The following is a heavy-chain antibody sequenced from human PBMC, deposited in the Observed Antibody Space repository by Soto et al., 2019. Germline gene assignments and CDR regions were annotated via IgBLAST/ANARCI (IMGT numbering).Heavy chain of an antibody. CDR3: AKETVATIRPTRIYYYYGLDV. CDR1: GFTFSRYG. Sequence: VPLVESGGGVVQPGRSLRLSCATSGFTFSRYGIHWVRQAPGKGLEWVAVTSHDGTNKYYTDSVKGRFIISRDNSKNTLYLEMNSLRAEDTAVYYCAKETVATIRPTRIYYYYGLDVWGQGTTVSVSS. CDR2: TSHDGTNK. D-gene: IGHD5-12*01. V-gene: IGHV3-30*18. J-gene: IGHJ6*02.